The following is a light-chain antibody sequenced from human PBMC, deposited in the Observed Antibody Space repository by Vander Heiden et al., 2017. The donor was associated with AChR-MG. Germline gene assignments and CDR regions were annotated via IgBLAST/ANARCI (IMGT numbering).Light chain of an antibody. J-gene: IGKJ4*01. CDR2: SAS. CDR1: QSIGNS. CDR3: QQSFGPPLP. Sequence: DIHMTQSPSSLSASVGDRVTITCRASQSIGNSLNWYQHKRGKAPKLLIYSASTLQYGVPSRFSGSGSGTDFTLTIISLQPEDFATYYCQQSFGPPLPFGGGTKVDI. V-gene: IGKV1-39*01.